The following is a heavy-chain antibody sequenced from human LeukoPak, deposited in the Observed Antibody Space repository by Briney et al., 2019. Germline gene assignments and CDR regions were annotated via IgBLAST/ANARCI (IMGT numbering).Heavy chain of an antibody. V-gene: IGHV4-61*02. J-gene: IGHJ3*02. CDR1: GGSISSGSYY. CDR3: ATDTKQLVNAFDI. Sequence: SETLSLTCTVSGGSISSGSYYWSWIRQPAGKGLEWIGRIYTSGSTNYNPSLKSRVTISVDKSKNQFSLKLSSVTAADTAVYYCATDTKQLVNAFDIWGQGTMVTVSS. D-gene: IGHD6-6*01. CDR2: IYTSGST.